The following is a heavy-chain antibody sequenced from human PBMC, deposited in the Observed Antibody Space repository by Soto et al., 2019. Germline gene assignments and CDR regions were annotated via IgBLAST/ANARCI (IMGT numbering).Heavy chain of an antibody. V-gene: IGHV4-34*01. CDR3: ATHIEYYYDSSGYYYDGLSDFDY. D-gene: IGHD3-22*01. Sequence: SETLSLTCAVYGGSFSGYYWSWIRQPPGKGLEWIGEINHSGSTNYNPSLKSRVTISVDTSKNQFSLKLSSATAADKAVYYCATHIEYYYDSSGYYYDGLSDFDYWGQGTLVTVSS. CDR1: GGSFSGYY. CDR2: INHSGST. J-gene: IGHJ4*02.